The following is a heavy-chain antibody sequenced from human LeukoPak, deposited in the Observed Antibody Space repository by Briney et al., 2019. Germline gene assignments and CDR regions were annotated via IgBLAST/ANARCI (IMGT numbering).Heavy chain of an antibody. D-gene: IGHD6-13*01. Sequence: PSETLSLTCTVSGGSMNQYYWSWIRQPAGKGLEWIGRIYTSGSTNYNPSLKSRVTISVDTSKNQFSLKLSSVTAADTAVYYCAGDGGSAGIAAEDAFDIWGQGTMVTVSS. CDR2: IYTSGST. J-gene: IGHJ3*02. CDR1: GGSMNQYY. CDR3: AGDGGSAGIAAEDAFDI. V-gene: IGHV4-4*07.